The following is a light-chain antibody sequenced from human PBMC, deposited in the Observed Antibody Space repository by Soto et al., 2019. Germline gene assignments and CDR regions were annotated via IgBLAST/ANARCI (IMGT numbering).Light chain of an antibody. V-gene: IGKV3-20*01. J-gene: IGKJ4*01. CDR1: QSVTSNY. CDR2: GAS. Sequence: EIVLTQSPGTLSSSPGERATLSCRASQSVTSNYLAWYQQKPGQAPRLLIFGASIRATGLPDRFSGGGSGTDFTLTISRLEPEDFAVYYCQPYNNWPLTFGGGTKVDIK. CDR3: QPYNNWPLT.